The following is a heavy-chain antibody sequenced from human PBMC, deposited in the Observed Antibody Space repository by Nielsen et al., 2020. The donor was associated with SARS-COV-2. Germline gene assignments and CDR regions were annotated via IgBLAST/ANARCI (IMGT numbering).Heavy chain of an antibody. Sequence: GGSLRLSCAASGFTFRNYATSWVRQTPAKGLEWVAGIRGSSGRTDYTDSVKGRFAISRDNSQNTLYLQMSRLGAEDTAIYYCAKDLSDAYDILSGYFESWGQGALVTVSS. V-gene: IGHV3-23*01. D-gene: IGHD3-9*01. J-gene: IGHJ5*01. CDR3: AKDLSDAYDILSGYFES. CDR2: IRGSSGRT. CDR1: GFTFRNYA.